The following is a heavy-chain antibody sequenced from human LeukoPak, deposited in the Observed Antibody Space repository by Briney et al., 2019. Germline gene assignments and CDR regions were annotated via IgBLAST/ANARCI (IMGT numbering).Heavy chain of an antibody. Sequence: GGSLRLSCAASGFTFSSYGMHWVRQAPGKGLEWVAVIWYDGSNKYYADSVMGRFTISRDNSKNTLYLQMNSLRAEDTAVYYCAKDMGSSHSYMDVWGKGTTVTVSS. D-gene: IGHD6-6*01. CDR3: AKDMGSSHSYMDV. V-gene: IGHV3-33*06. CDR1: GFTFSSYG. CDR2: IWYDGSNK. J-gene: IGHJ6*03.